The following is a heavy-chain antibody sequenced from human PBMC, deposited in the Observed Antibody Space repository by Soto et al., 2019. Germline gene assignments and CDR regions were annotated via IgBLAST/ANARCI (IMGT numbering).Heavy chain of an antibody. J-gene: IGHJ6*02. CDR1: GYTFTSYY. CDR2: INPSGGSK. D-gene: IGHD4-4*01. CDR3: ASGIHYSNYGDYYYGMDV. Sequence: ASVKVYCKASGYTFTSYYMHWVRQAPGQGLEWMGIINPSGGSKSYAQKFQGRVTMTRDPSPRTVYMELSSLRSEDTAVYYCASGIHYSNYGDYYYGMDVWGQGNTVTV. V-gene: IGHV1-46*03.